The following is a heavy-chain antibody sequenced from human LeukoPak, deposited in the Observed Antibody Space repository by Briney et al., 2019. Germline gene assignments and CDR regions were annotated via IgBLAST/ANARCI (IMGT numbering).Heavy chain of an antibody. CDR3: AKSVVVITFRFDD. D-gene: IGHD2-15*01. V-gene: IGHV3-53*01. Sequence: PGGSLRLSCAASGFTVSSNYMSWVRQAPGKGLEWVSVIYSGGSTYYADSVKGRFTISRDNSKNTLYLQMNSLRAEDTAMYYCAKSVVVITFRFDDWGQGALVTVSS. CDR1: GFTVSSNY. J-gene: IGHJ4*02. CDR2: IYSGGST.